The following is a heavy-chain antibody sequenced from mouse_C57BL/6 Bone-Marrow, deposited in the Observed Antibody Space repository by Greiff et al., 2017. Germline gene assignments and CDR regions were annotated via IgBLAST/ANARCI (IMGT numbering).Heavy chain of an antibody. CDR3: ARDIYDYDGAWFAY. J-gene: IGHJ3*01. CDR1: GYTFTDYN. V-gene: IGHV1-22*01. Sequence: VQLQQSGPELVKPGASVKMSCKASGYTFTDYNMHWVKQSHGKSLEWIGYINPNNGGTSYNQKFKGKATLTVNKSSSTAYMELRSLTSEESAVYYCARDIYDYDGAWFAYWGQGTLVTVSA. CDR2: INPNNGGT. D-gene: IGHD2-4*01.